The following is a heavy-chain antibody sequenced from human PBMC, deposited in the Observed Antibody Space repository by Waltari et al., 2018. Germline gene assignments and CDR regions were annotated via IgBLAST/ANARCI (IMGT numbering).Heavy chain of an antibody. CDR2: IIPTVGTS. CDR1: GGTFSSYA. Sequence: QVQLVQSGAEVKKPGSSVKVSCKASGGTFSSYAISWVRQAPGQGLEWMGGIIPTVGTSNYEQKFQGIVTITADKSTSTAYMELSSLRSEDTAVYYCARDGSHDYDNYYFDYWGQGTLVTVSS. V-gene: IGHV1-69*14. D-gene: IGHD4-4*01. CDR3: ARDGSHDYDNYYFDY. J-gene: IGHJ4*02.